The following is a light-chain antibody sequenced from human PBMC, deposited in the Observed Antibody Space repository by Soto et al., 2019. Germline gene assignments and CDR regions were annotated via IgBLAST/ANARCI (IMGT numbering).Light chain of an antibody. Sequence: DIQMTQSPSSLSASAVDRVTITCRASQSISSYLNWYQQKPGKAPKLLIYAASSLQSGVPSRFSGSGSGTDFTLTISSLQPEDFATYYCQQSYSTLTWTFGQGTKVDIK. CDR2: AAS. V-gene: IGKV1-39*01. J-gene: IGKJ1*01. CDR3: QQSYSTLTWT. CDR1: QSISSY.